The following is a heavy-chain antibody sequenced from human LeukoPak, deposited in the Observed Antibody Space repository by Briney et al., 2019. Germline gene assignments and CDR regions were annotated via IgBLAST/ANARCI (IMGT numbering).Heavy chain of an antibody. Sequence: GGSLRLSCTASGFTFSNYGMSWVRQAPGKGLEWVSAISGSGGSTNYADSVKGRFTISRDNSKNTLHLQMNSLRAEDTAVYYCAKDIYGSGSYYPDYWGQGTLVTVSS. D-gene: IGHD3-10*01. V-gene: IGHV3-23*01. CDR3: AKDIYGSGSYYPDY. J-gene: IGHJ4*02. CDR1: GFTFSNYG. CDR2: ISGSGGST.